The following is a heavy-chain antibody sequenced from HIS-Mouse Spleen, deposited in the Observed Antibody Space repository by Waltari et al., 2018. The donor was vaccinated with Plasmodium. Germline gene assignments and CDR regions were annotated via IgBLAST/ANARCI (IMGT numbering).Heavy chain of an antibody. CDR1: GFAFCGYS. CDR2: ISSSSSYI. D-gene: IGHD6-13*01. J-gene: IGHJ4*02. Sequence: EVQLVESGGGLVTPGGSLSPPCAASGFAFCGYSMNWVRQAPGKGLEWVASISSSSSYIYYADSVKGRFTISRDNAKNSLYLQMNSLRAEDTAVYYCARESSSSWYFDYWGQGTLVTVSS. CDR3: ARESSSSWYFDY. V-gene: IGHV3-21*01.